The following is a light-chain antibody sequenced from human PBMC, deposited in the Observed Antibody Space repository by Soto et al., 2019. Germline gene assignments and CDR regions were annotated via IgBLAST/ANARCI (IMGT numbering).Light chain of an antibody. V-gene: IGKV3-20*01. CDR2: GAS. CDR1: QSVSSN. Sequence: EIVMTQSPATLSVSPGERATLSCRASQSVSSNLAWYQQKPGQAPRLLIYGASSRATGIPDRFSGSGSGTDFTLTISRLEPADFAVYYCQQYGSSPITFGQGTRLEIK. J-gene: IGKJ5*01. CDR3: QQYGSSPIT.